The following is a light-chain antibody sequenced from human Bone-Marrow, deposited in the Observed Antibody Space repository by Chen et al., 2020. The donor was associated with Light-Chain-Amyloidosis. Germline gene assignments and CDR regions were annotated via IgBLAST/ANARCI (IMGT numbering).Light chain of an antibody. Sequence: DIQMTQSPSTLSASIGDRVTITCRASQSISDSLAWYQQKPGKPPKFLIYKASTLASGVPSRFSGSGSGTEFTLTITSLQPDDFATYYGQQYKTYYTFGQGTNLEI. J-gene: IGKJ2*01. CDR1: QSISDS. CDR3: QQYKTYYT. V-gene: IGKV1-5*03. CDR2: KAS.